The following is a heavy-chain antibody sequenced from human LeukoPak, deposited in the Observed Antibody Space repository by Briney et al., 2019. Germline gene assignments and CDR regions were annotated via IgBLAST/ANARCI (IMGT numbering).Heavy chain of an antibody. J-gene: IGHJ4*02. CDR1: GYTFTGYY. CDR2: INPNSGGT. Sequence: ASVKVSCKASGYTFTGYYMHWVRQAPGQGLEWMGWINPNSGGTNYAQKFQGRVTMTRDTSISTAYMELSRLRSDDTAVYYCARGGLIVVVPAAPDYWDQGTLVTVSS. CDR3: ARGGLIVVVPAAPDY. V-gene: IGHV1-2*02. D-gene: IGHD2-2*01.